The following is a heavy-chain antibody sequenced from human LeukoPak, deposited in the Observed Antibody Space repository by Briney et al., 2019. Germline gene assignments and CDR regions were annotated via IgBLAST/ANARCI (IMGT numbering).Heavy chain of an antibody. Sequence: GASVKVSCKASGYTFTGYYMHWVRQAPGQGLEWMGWINPNSGGTNYAQKFQGRVTMTRDTSISTAYMELSRLRTDDTAVYYCARGRVYDSSGYYWTFDYWGQGTLVTVSS. CDR3: ARGRVYDSSGYYWTFDY. D-gene: IGHD3-22*01. J-gene: IGHJ4*02. CDR2: INPNSGGT. CDR1: GYTFTGYY. V-gene: IGHV1-2*02.